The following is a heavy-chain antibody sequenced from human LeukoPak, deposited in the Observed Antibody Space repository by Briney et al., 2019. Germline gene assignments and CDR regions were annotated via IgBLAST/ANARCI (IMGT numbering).Heavy chain of an antibody. CDR2: INHSGST. CDR3: ARMILLWFGELLYPYFDY. J-gene: IGHJ4*02. V-gene: IGHV4-34*01. CDR1: GGSFSGYY. Sequence: NPSETLSLTCAVYGGSFSGYYWSWIRQPPGKGLEWIGEINHSGSTNYNPSLKSRVTISVDTSKNQFSLKLSSVTAADTAVYYCARMILLWFGELLYPYFDYWGQGTLVTVSS. D-gene: IGHD3-10*01.